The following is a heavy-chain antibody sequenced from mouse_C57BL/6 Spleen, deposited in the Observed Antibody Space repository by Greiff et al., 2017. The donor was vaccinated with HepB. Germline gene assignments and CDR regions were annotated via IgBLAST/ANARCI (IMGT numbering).Heavy chain of an antibody. Sequence: EVQLVESGGGLVKPGGSLKLSCAASGFTFSDYGMHWVRQAPEKGLEWVAYISSGSSTIYYADTVKGRFTISRDNAKNTLFLQMTSLRSEDTAMYYCARGVYYYGSSFDYWGQGTTLTVSS. CDR3: ARGVYYYGSSFDY. V-gene: IGHV5-17*01. CDR1: GFTFSDYG. CDR2: ISSGSSTI. D-gene: IGHD1-1*01. J-gene: IGHJ2*01.